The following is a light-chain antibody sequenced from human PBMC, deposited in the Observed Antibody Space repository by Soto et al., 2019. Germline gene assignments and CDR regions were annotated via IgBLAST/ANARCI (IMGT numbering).Light chain of an antibody. Sequence: QSALTQPASVSGSPGQSIAISCTGTSNDVGGYNYVSWYQQHPVKAPQPIIYDVTNRPSGVSDRFSGSKSGNTASLTISGLQAEDEADYYCSSYTSSSTPYVFGTGTKLTVL. CDR1: SNDVGGYNY. J-gene: IGLJ1*01. V-gene: IGLV2-14*01. CDR3: SSYTSSSTPYV. CDR2: DVT.